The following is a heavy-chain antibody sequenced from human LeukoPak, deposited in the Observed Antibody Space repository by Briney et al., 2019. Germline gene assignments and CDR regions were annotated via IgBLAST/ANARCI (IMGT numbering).Heavy chain of an antibody. CDR3: TRGMTTVTYFEY. V-gene: IGHV4-59*12. CDR2: IYYSGST. D-gene: IGHD4-17*01. CDR1: GGSISNSY. Sequence: SETLSLTCTVSGGSISNSYWSWIRQPPGKGLEWIGYIYYSGSTSYNPSLKSRVTISVDTSKNQFSLKLSCVTAADTAVYYCTRGMTTVTYFEYWGQGTLVTVSS. J-gene: IGHJ4*02.